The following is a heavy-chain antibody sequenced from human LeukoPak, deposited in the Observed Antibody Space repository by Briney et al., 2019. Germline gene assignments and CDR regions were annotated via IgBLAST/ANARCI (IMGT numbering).Heavy chain of an antibody. V-gene: IGHV3-30*02. CDR3: AKNSGYSYGSYFDC. CDR1: GFTFSSYG. J-gene: IGHJ4*02. CDR2: IRYDGSNK. Sequence: PGGSLRLSCAASGFTFSSYGMHWVRQAPGKGLEWVAFIRYDGSNKYYADSVKGRFTISRDNSENTLYLQMNSLRAEDTAVYYCAKNSGYSYGSYFDCWGQGTLVTVSS. D-gene: IGHD5-18*01.